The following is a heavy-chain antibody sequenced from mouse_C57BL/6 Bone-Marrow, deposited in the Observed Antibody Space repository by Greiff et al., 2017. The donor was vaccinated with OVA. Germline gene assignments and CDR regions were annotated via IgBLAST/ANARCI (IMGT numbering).Heavy chain of an antibody. D-gene: IGHD2-5*01. J-gene: IGHJ1*03. V-gene: IGHV1-81*01. CDR1: GYTFTSYG. CDR3: ASSYYSNYDLSWYFDD. CDR2: IYPRSGNT. Sequence: QVQLKQSGAELARPGASVKLSCKASGYTFTSYGISWVKQRTGQGLEWIGEIYPRSGNTYYNEKFKGKATLTADKSSSTAYMELRSLTSEDSAVYFGASSYYSNYDLSWYFDDWGTGTTVTVSS.